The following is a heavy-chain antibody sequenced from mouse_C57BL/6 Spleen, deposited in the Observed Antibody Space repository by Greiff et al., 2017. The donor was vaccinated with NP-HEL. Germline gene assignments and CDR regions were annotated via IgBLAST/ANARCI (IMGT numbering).Heavy chain of an antibody. J-gene: IGHJ2*01. CDR1: GYTFTDYE. Sequence: VQLQQSGAELVRPGASVTLSCKASGYTFTDYEMHWVKQTPVHGLEWIGAIDPETGGTAYNQKFKGKAILTADKSSSTAYMELRSLTSEDSAVYYCTRGPYGYDYWGQGTTLTVSS. CDR3: TRGPYGYDY. D-gene: IGHD2-2*01. V-gene: IGHV1-15*01. CDR2: IDPETGGT.